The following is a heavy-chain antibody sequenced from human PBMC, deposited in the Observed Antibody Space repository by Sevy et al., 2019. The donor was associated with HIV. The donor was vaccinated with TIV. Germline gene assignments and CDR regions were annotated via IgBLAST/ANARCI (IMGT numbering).Heavy chain of an antibody. Sequence: ASVKVSCKASGYTFTGYYMHWVRQAPGQGLEWMGWINPNSGGPNYAQKFQGWVTMTRDTSISTAYMELSRLRSDDTAVYYCASATVTTGGAFDIWGQGTMVTVSS. J-gene: IGHJ3*02. CDR2: INPNSGGP. D-gene: IGHD4-17*01. V-gene: IGHV1-2*04. CDR1: GYTFTGYY. CDR3: ASATVTTGGAFDI.